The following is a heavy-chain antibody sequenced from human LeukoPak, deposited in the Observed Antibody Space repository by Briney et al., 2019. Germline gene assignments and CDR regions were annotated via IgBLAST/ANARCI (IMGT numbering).Heavy chain of an antibody. D-gene: IGHD3-10*01. Sequence: PGGSLRLSCAASGFTFSVHYMDWVRQAPGEGLEWVGRIRNKANRYSTEYAASVKGRFTMTRDDSEKLLYLQMNSLKTEDTAVYYCVRPYGSGSFYTYFDHWGQGTLVTVSS. CDR2: IRNKANRYST. CDR1: GFTFSVHY. CDR3: VRPYGSGSFYTYFDH. V-gene: IGHV3-72*01. J-gene: IGHJ4*02.